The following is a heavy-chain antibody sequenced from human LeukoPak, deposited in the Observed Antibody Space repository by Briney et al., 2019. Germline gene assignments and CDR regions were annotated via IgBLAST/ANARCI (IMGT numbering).Heavy chain of an antibody. CDR1: GGPTSSADYY. D-gene: IGHD5-12*01. J-gene: IGHJ4*02. CDR3: ARDSGYKYGPFDY. Sequence: PSETLSLTCTVSGGPTSSADYYWSWIRQHPGKGLEWIGSISDSGTTYYNPSLKSRVTISLDTSKNQFSLKISSMTAADTAVYYCARDSGYKYGPFDYWGQGTLVTASS. CDR2: ISDSGTT. V-gene: IGHV4-31*03.